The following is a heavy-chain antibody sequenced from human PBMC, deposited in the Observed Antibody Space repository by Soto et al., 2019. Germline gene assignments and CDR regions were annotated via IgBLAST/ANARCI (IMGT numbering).Heavy chain of an antibody. J-gene: IGHJ6*02. CDR3: ASGLYGRNPYGDYSRLREGYYYYGMDV. V-gene: IGHV4-30-2*01. CDR1: GGSISSGGYS. CDR2: IYHSGST. Sequence: SETLSLTCAVSGGSISSGGYSWSWIRQPPGKGLEWIGYIYHSGSTYYNPSLKSRVTISVDRSKNQFSLKLSSVTAADTAVYYCASGLYGRNPYGDYSRLREGYYYYGMDVWGQGTTVTVSS. D-gene: IGHD4-17*01.